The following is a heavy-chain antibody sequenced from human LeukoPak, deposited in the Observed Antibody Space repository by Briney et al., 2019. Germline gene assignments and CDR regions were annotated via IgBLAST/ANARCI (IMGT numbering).Heavy chain of an antibody. V-gene: IGHV4-59*01. CDR1: SGSITSYY. J-gene: IGHJ4*01. Sequence: SETLSLTCTVSSGSITSYYWSWIRQPPGKGLEYIGHIYYTGTTDYNPSLKSRVTTSVDTSKNQFSLRLISVTASDTAVYFCAGAPNRHFFDYWGHGTLVAVSS. CDR3: AGAPNRHFFDY. CDR2: IYYTGTT.